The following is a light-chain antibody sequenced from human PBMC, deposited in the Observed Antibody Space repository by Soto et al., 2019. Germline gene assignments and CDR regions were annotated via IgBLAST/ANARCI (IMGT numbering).Light chain of an antibody. Sequence: EIVLTQSPGTLSLSPGERATLSCRASQSLSRSFLAWYQQKPGQAPRLLIYGASTRAPGIPDRFRGSGSGTDFTLTISRLEPEDFAVYYCQQYDSPPWTFGQGTKVEVK. CDR3: QQYDSPPWT. J-gene: IGKJ1*01. CDR2: GAS. V-gene: IGKV3-20*01. CDR1: QSLSRSF.